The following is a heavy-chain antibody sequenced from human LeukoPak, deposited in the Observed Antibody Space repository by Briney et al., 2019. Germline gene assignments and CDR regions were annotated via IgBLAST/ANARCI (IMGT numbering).Heavy chain of an antibody. D-gene: IGHD2-2*01. Sequence: GGALKTSLKGSGYRFTSYWIGGGRPVPGEGVEGMGINYTGGSDIRYSSSFQGQVTISADKSISTAYLQWNSLKASDTAMYYCARHTAVPAAIDAFDIWGQGTMVTVSS. CDR3: ARHTAVPAAIDAFDI. V-gene: IGHV5-51*01. CDR1: GYRFTSYW. J-gene: IGHJ3*02. CDR2: NYTGGSDI.